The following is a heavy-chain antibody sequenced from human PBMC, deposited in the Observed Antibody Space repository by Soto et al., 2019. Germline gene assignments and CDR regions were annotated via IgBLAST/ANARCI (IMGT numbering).Heavy chain of an antibody. V-gene: IGHV3-53*01. J-gene: IGHJ6*02. Sequence: GGSLRLSCAASGFNVNSDYMNWVRQTPGKGLEWVASIYSGETTYYADSVKGRFTISRDNSKNTLFLQMNSLRAGDTALYYCAKFREYYQGSGSRTYYFYGMDVWGQGTTVTVSS. D-gene: IGHD3-10*01. CDR1: GFNVNSDY. CDR2: IYSGETT. CDR3: AKFREYYQGSGSRTYYFYGMDV.